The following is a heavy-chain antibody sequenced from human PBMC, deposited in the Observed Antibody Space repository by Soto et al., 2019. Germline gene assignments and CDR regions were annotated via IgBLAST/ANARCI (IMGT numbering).Heavy chain of an antibody. J-gene: IGHJ4*02. CDR3: AKDSNPSLQYGSGSYYPFDY. Sequence: GGSLRLSCAASGFTFSSYAMSWVRQAPGKGLEWVSGIGDRGSITYYADSVKGRFTISRDNSKNTLYLLMNSLRAEDTAVYYCAKDSNPSLQYGSGSYYPFDYWGQGTLVTVSS. CDR1: GFTFSSYA. CDR2: IGDRGSIT. V-gene: IGHV3-23*01. D-gene: IGHD3-10*01.